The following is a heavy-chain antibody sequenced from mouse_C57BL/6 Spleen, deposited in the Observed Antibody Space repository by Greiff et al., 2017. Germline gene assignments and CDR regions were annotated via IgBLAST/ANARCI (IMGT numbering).Heavy chain of an antibody. CDR2: IDPEDGDT. J-gene: IGHJ3*01. Sequence: EVQLQQSGAELVRPGASVKLSCTASGFNIKDYYMHWVKQRPEQGLEWIGRIDPEDGDTEYAPKFQGKATMTADTSSNTAYLQLSSLTSEDTAVYYCTTGYPRGWFAYWGQGTLVTVSA. D-gene: IGHD2-14*01. CDR1: GFNIKDYY. CDR3: TTGYPRGWFAY. V-gene: IGHV14-1*01.